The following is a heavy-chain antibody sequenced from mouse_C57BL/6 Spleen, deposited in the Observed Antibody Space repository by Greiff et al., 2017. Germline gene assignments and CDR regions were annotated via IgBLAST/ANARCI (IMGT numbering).Heavy chain of an antibody. CDR3: ARKRLLLYYFDY. CDR2: ISSGSSTS. V-gene: IGHV5-17*01. D-gene: IGHD2-3*01. CDR1: GFTFSDYG. Sequence: EVKLVESGGGLVKPGGSLKLSCAASGFTFSDYGMHWVRQAPEKGLEWVAYISSGSSTSYYADTVKGRFTISRDNAKNTLFLQMTSLRSEDTAMYYCARKRLLLYYFDYWGQGTTLTVSS. J-gene: IGHJ2*01.